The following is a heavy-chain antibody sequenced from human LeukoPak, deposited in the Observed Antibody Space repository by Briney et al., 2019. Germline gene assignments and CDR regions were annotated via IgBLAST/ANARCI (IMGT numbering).Heavy chain of an antibody. CDR2: IRSKAYGGTI. CDR1: GFTFGDYA. CDR3: TRVDDFWSGYYFDY. Sequence: GGSLRLSCTASGFTFGDYAMSWFRQAPGKGLEWVGFIRSKAYGGTIEYAASVKGRFTISRDDSKSIAYLQMNSLKTEDTAVYYCTRVDDFWSGYYFDYWGQGTLVTVSS. D-gene: IGHD3-3*01. V-gene: IGHV3-49*03. J-gene: IGHJ4*02.